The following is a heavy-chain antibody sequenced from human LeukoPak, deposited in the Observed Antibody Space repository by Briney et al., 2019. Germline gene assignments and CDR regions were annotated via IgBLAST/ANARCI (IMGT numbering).Heavy chain of an antibody. Sequence: SETLSLTCTVSGGSISSYYWSWIRQPAGKGLKWIGRIYTSGSTNYNPSLRSRVTMSVDTSKNQFSLKLSSVTAADTAVYYCARNILRFLEWSNSPGSNWFDPWGQGTLVTVSS. J-gene: IGHJ5*02. CDR2: IYTSGST. CDR1: GGSISSYY. V-gene: IGHV4-4*07. D-gene: IGHD3-3*01. CDR3: ARNILRFLEWSNSPGSNWFDP.